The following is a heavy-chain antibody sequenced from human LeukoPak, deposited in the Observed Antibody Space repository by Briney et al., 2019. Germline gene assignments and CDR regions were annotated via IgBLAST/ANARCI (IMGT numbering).Heavy chain of an antibody. CDR1: GVTFTCST. CDR2: VDVGSGNT. D-gene: IGHD3-10*01. CDR3: AAEIDYYGSGRLYFDY. J-gene: IGHJ4*02. V-gene: IGHV1-58*01. Sequence: ASVKVSCKASGVTFTCSTVQWVRHARGQRLEWEGWVDVGSGNTNYAQKFQERVTITRDMSTSTAYMELSSLRSEDTAVYYCAAEIDYYGSGRLYFDYWGQGTLVTVSS.